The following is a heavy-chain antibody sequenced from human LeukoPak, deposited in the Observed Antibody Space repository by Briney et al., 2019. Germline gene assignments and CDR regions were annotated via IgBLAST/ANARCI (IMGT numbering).Heavy chain of an antibody. J-gene: IGHJ2*01. CDR3: ARDPTGWVFDL. V-gene: IGHV4-4*07. CDR1: GGSISSHY. CDR2: IYTSGNT. D-gene: IGHD3-16*01. Sequence: SETLSLTCTVSGGSISSHYWSWIRQPAGKGLEWIGRIYTSGNTNYSPSLKSRVTISLDTSKNQLSLRLTSVTAADTALYYCARDPTGWVFDLWGRGTLVTVSS.